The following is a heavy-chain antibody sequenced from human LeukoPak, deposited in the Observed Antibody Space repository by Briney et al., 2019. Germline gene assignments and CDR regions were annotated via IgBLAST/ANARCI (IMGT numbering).Heavy chain of an antibody. V-gene: IGHV4-61*01. CDR2: IYYSGST. CDR1: GVSVSSGSYY. J-gene: IGHJ6*02. Sequence: SETLSLTCTVSGVSVSSGSYYWSWLRQPPGKGLEWIGYIYYSGSTNYNPSLKSRVTISVDTSKNQFSLKLSSVTAADTAVYYCARDHYDFWSGYYYGMDVWGQGTTVTVSS. CDR3: ARDHYDFWSGYYYGMDV. D-gene: IGHD3-3*01.